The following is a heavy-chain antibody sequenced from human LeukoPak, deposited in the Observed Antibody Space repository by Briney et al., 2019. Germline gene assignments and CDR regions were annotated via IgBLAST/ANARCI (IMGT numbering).Heavy chain of an antibody. CDR3: ATSSGGYCSSTSCYAHY. Sequence: GGSLRLSCAASGFTFSSYAMSWVRQAPGKGLEWVSSISGSGGSTYYADSVKGRFTISRDNSKNTLYLQMSGLRADDTAVYYCATSSGGYCSSTSCYAHYWGQGTLVTVSS. J-gene: IGHJ4*02. CDR2: ISGSGGST. V-gene: IGHV3-23*01. D-gene: IGHD2-2*01. CDR1: GFTFSSYA.